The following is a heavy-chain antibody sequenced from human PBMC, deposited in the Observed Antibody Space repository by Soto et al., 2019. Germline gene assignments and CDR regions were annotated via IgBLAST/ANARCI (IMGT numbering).Heavy chain of an antibody. D-gene: IGHD6-25*01. J-gene: IGHJ4*02. CDR1: GFTFNTYW. CDR2: IKEDGRDK. Sequence: EVQLVESGGDLVQPGGSLRLPCVASGFTFNTYWMSWVRQAPGKGLEWVANIKEDGRDKYYVDSVKGRFTISRDNAKNLLYLQMNSLGAGDTAMYYCARFTRGSSGDYWGQGTLVTVSS. V-gene: IGHV3-7*01. CDR3: ARFTRGSSGDY.